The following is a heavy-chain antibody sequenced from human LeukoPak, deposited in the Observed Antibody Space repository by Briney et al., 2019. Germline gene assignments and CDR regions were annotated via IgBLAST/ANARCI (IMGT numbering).Heavy chain of an antibody. CDR1: GYTFTGYY. CDR2: INPNSGGT. D-gene: IGHD6-19*01. V-gene: IGHV1-2*02. CDR3: AREESPPHDPIAVAGRGGVVDY. Sequence: ASVKVSCKASGYTFTGYYMHWVRQAPGQGLEWMGWINPNSGGTNYAQKFQGRVTMTRDTSISTAYMELSRLRSDDTAVYYCAREESPPHDPIAVAGRGGVVDYWGQGTLVTVSS. J-gene: IGHJ4*02.